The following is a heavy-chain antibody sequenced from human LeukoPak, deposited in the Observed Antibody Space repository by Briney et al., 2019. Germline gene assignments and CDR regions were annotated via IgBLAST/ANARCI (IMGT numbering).Heavy chain of an antibody. Sequence: GGSLRLSCAASGFTFSSYGMHWVRQAPGKGLEWVGGISYDGSNKYYADSVKGRFTISRDNSKNTLYLQMNSLRAEDTAVYYCAKQGGGYDYVWGSYPDYWGQGTLVTVSS. CDR2: ISYDGSNK. D-gene: IGHD3-16*02. CDR1: GFTFSSYG. V-gene: IGHV3-30*18. J-gene: IGHJ4*02. CDR3: AKQGGGYDYVWGSYPDY.